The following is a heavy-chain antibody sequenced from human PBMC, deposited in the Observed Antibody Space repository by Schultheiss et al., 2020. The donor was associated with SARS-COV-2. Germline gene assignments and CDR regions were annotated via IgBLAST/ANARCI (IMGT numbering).Heavy chain of an antibody. CDR1: GFTFSSYA. J-gene: IGHJ4*02. D-gene: IGHD4-17*01. CDR3: ARDRYGDIPLAQFDY. V-gene: IGHV3-23*01. CDR2: ISGSGGST. Sequence: GESLKISCAASGFTFSSYAMSWVRQAPGKGLEWVSAISGSGGSTDYADSVKGRFTISRDNSKNTLYLQMNSLRAEDTAVYYCARDRYGDIPLAQFDYWGQGTLVTVSS.